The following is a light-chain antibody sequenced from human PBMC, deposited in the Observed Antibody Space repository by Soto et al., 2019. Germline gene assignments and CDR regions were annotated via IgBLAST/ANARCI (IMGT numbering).Light chain of an antibody. CDR3: SSYINSSTLV. V-gene: IGLV2-14*01. CDR2: EDS. CDR1: SSDVGGYNF. Sequence: SALTQPASVSGSPGQSITISCTGTSSDVGGYNFVSWYQQHPGKAPKLMIYEDSNRPSGVSNRFSGSKSGNTASLTISGLQAEDEADYYCSSYINSSTLVFGGGTKLTVL. J-gene: IGLJ3*02.